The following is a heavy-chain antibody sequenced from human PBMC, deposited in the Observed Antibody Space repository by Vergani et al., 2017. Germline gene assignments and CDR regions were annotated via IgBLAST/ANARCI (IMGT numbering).Heavy chain of an antibody. CDR3: ARHCSSTSCYRPKDYYYYMDV. J-gene: IGHJ6*03. CDR1: RGTFSSYA. CDR2: IIPIFGTA. Sequence: QVQLVQSGAEVKKPGSSVKVSCKASRGTFSSYAISWVRQAPGQGLEWMGGIIPIFGTANYAQKFQGRVTITADESTSTAYMELSSLRSEDTAVYYCARHCSSTSCYRPKDYYYYMDVWGKGTTVTVSS. D-gene: IGHD2-2*02. V-gene: IGHV1-69*01.